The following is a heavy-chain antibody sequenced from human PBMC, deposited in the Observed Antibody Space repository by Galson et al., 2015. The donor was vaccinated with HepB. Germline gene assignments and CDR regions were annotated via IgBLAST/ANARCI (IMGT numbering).Heavy chain of an antibody. CDR3: ARGSSYSQRVVPAAIRGYYYYGMDV. CDR1: GGTFSSYA. V-gene: IGHV1-69*13. J-gene: IGHJ6*02. Sequence: SVKVSCKASGGTFSSYAISWVRQAPGQGLEWMGGIIPIFGTANYAQKFQGRVTITADESTSTAYMELSSLRSEDTAVYYCARGSSYSQRVVPAAIRGYYYYGMDVWGQGTTVTVSS. CDR2: IIPIFGTA. D-gene: IGHD2-2*02.